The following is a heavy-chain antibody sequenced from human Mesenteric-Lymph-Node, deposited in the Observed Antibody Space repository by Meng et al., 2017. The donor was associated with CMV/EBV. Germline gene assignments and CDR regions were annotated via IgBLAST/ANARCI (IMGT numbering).Heavy chain of an antibody. CDR2: IKQDGSEK. Sequence: GESLKISCAASGFTFSSYWMSWVRQAPGKGLEWVANIKQDGSEKYYVDSVKGRFTISRDNAKNSLYLQMNSLRAEDTAVYYCARVLGPVDPWGQGTLVTVSS. V-gene: IGHV3-7*01. CDR3: ARVLGPVDP. CDR1: GFTFSSYW. D-gene: IGHD7-27*01. J-gene: IGHJ5*02.